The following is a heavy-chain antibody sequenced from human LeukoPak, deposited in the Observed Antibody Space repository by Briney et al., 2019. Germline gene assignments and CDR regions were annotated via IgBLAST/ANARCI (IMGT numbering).Heavy chain of an antibody. CDR2: IIPIFGTA. J-gene: IGHJ5*02. CDR1: GGTFSSYA. D-gene: IGHD3-3*01. Sequence: SVKVSCKASGGTFSSYAISWVRQAPGQGLEWMGGIIPIFGTANYAQKFQGRVTITTDESTSTAYMELSSLRSEDTAVYYCARARITIFGVVNPGWFDPWGQGTLVTVSS. V-gene: IGHV1-69*05. CDR3: ARARITIFGVVNPGWFDP.